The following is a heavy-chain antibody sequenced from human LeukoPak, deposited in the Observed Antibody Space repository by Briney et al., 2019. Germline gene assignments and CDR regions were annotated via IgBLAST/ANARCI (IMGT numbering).Heavy chain of an antibody. D-gene: IGHD2-8*01. J-gene: IGHJ6*03. Sequence: GGSLRLSCAASGFTFSSYAMHWVRQAPGKGLEWVAYIQYDRTNEQYAHSVKGRFRISRDNSNNILYLQMNSLRTEDTAVYYCAKDRCSNGIGCYYYYMEVWGKGTTVTISS. CDR2: IQYDRTNE. CDR3: AKDRCSNGIGCYYYYMEV. V-gene: IGHV3-30*02. CDR1: GFTFSSYA.